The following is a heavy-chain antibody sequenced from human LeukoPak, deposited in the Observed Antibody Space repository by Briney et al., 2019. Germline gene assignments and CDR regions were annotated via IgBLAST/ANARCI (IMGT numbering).Heavy chain of an antibody. CDR1: GFSFDDYG. CDR2: INWNGGNT. J-gene: IGHJ3*02. D-gene: IGHD6-19*01. Sequence: GGSLRLSCAASGFSFDDYGMSWVRQAPGKGLEWVSRINWNGGNTGYADSVKGRFTISRDNAKNSVYLHMNSLRAEDTAFYYCARDRRVAGKGNAFDIWGQGTMVTVS. CDR3: ARDRRVAGKGNAFDI. V-gene: IGHV3-20*04.